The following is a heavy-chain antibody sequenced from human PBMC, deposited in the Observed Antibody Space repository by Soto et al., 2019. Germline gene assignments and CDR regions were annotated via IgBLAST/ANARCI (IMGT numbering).Heavy chain of an antibody. Sequence: ASVKVSCKASGYTFIGYYVHWVRQAPGQGLEWMGWINPNSGDTNYAQKFQGWVTMTRDTSISTAHMELSRLRSDDTAVYYCARERGSRYFICGSCYYHYAMAVPAQGTTVPVSS. CDR1: GYTFIGYY. CDR2: INPNSGDT. CDR3: ARERGSRYFICGSCYYHYAMAV. J-gene: IGHJ6*02. V-gene: IGHV1-2*04. D-gene: IGHD2-15*01.